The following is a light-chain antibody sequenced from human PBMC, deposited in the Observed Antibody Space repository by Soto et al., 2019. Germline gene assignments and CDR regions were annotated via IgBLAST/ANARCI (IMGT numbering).Light chain of an antibody. Sequence: DIQMTQSPSTLSESVGDRVTITCRASQNIDSGLAWYHQKPGKAPKLLIYKASTLESGVSLRFSGSGYGTECTLTITGLQPDDFATYYCHQYHFFWTFGQGTSVDI. V-gene: IGKV1-5*03. CDR2: KAS. CDR1: QNIDSG. J-gene: IGKJ1*01. CDR3: HQYHFFWT.